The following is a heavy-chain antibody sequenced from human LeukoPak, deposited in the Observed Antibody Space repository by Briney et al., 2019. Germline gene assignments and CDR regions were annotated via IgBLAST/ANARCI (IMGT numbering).Heavy chain of an antibody. CDR2: ISSSGSYT. V-gene: IGHV3-11*03. J-gene: IGHJ4*02. CDR1: RLSYDDTS. Sequence: GGSLRPSCAASRLSYDDTSMTSIRQAPEKGLEWVPYISSSGSYTNYADSVQGRFTVSRDNAKNSLFPHMTSLRAEDTAVYYCARTVGRGPGGHFDYWGQGTLVIVSS. D-gene: IGHD3-10*01. CDR3: ARTVGRGPGGHFDY.